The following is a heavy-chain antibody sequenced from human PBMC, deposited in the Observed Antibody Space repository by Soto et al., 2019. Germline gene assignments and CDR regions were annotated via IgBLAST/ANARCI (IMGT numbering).Heavy chain of an antibody. J-gene: IGHJ4*02. D-gene: IGHD1-26*01. V-gene: IGHV3-30*18. CDR1: GFDFTYYA. CDR3: AKDEGVGGTLGLFDY. CDR2: MSSDGSKI. Sequence: QVQLVESGGGAVQPGESLRLSCVVSGFDFTYYAMHWVRQAPGKGLESVAVMSSDGSKIHHTDSVKGRFTISRDNSKNTLYLQMNSLRKEDTAVYFCAKDEGVGGTLGLFDYWGQGTPVSVSS.